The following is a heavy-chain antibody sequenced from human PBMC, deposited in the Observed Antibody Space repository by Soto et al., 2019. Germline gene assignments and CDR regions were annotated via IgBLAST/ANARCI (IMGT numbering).Heavy chain of an antibody. V-gene: IGHV3-30-3*01. CDR1: GFTFRNNA. J-gene: IGHJ4*02. CDR2: ISYDGSNK. Sequence: QVQLVESGGGVVEPGRSLRLSCAASGFTFRNNAMHWVRQAPGKGLEWVAVISYDGSNKYYADSVKGRCTISRDNSKSTLYLQMSSLRAEDTAIYNCAREDRGKVYFDYWGQGILATVSS. CDR3: AREDRGKVYFDY.